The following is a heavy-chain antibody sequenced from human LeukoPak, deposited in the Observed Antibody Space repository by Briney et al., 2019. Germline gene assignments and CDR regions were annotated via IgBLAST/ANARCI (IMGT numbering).Heavy chain of an antibody. D-gene: IGHD1-1*01. CDR3: ARGGRGTTGAFDI. CDR2: INPNSGGT. J-gene: IGHJ3*02. Sequence: ASVNVSCKASGYTFTGYYMHWVRQAPGQGLEWMGWINPNSGGTNYAQKFQGWVAMTRDTSISTAYMELSRLRSDDTAVYYCARGGRGTTGAFDIWGQGTMVTVSS. V-gene: IGHV1-2*04. CDR1: GYTFTGYY.